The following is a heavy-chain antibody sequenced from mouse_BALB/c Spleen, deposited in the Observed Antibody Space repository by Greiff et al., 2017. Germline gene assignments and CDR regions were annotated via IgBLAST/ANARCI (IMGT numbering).Heavy chain of an antibody. CDR3: TRGTTVVENWYFDV. CDR2: INPSNGGT. D-gene: IGHD1-1*01. Sequence: QVQLQQPGAELVKPGASVKLSCKASGYTFTSYYMYWVKQRPGQGLEWIGGINPSNGGTNFNEKFKSKATLTVDKSSSTAYMQLSSLTSEDSAVYYCTRGTTVVENWYFDVWGAGTTVTVSA. V-gene: IGHV1S81*02. CDR1: GYTFTSYY. J-gene: IGHJ1*01.